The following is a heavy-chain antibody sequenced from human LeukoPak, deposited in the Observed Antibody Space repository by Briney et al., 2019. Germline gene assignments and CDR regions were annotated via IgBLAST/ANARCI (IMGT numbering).Heavy chain of an antibody. V-gene: IGHV4-30-4*08. J-gene: IGHJ3*02. D-gene: IGHD2-21*01. Sequence: SQTLSLTCTVSGGSISSGDYYWSWIRQPPGKGLEWIGYIYYSGSTYYNPSLKSRFTISVDTSKNQFSRKLSSVTAADTAVYYCARDCRGSSGAFDIWGRGTMVTVSS. CDR2: IYYSGST. CDR1: GGSISSGDYY. CDR3: ARDCRGSSGAFDI.